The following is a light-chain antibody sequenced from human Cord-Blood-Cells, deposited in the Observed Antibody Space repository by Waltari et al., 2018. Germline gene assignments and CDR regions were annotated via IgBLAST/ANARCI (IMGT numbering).Light chain of an antibody. CDR3: QQYDNLPYT. CDR1: QDISNY. V-gene: IGKV1-33*01. J-gene: IGKJ2*01. CDR2: DAS. Sequence: DIQMTQSPTSLSASVGDRVPITCQASQDISNYLNWYQQKPGKAPQLLIYDASNLETGGPSRFSGSGSGTDFTFTISSLQPEDIATYYCQQYDNLPYTFGQGTKLEIK.